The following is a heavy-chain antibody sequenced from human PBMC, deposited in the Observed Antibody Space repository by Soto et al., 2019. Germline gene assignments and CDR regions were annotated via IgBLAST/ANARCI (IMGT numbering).Heavy chain of an antibody. CDR3: ASFYDSSGYYFDY. CDR1: GGSISSGDYY. CDR2: IYYSGST. D-gene: IGHD3-22*01. V-gene: IGHV4-30-4*01. Sequence: PSETLSLTCTVSGGSISSGDYYWSWIRQPPGKGLEWIGYIYYSGSTYYNPSLKSRVTISVDTSKNQFSLKLSSVTAADTAVYYWASFYDSSGYYFDYWGQGTLVTVSS. J-gene: IGHJ4*02.